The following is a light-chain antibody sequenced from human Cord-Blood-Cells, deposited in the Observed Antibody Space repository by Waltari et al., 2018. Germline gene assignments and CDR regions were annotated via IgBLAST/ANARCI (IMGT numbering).Light chain of an antibody. J-gene: IGLJ2*01. CDR3: SSYAGSNVV. V-gene: IGLV2-8*01. CDR1: SSDVGGYNY. Sequence: QSALTQPPSASGSPGQSVTISCTGTSSDVGGYNYVSWYQQHPGKAPKLMIYEVSKRPSGVPDRFSVSKSGNTASLTVSGLQAEDEAEYYCSSYAGSNVVFGGGTKLTVL. CDR2: EVS.